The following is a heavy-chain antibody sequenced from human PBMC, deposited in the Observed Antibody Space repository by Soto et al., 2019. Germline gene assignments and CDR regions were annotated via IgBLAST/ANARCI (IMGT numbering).Heavy chain of an antibody. Sequence: KASETLSLTCTVSGGSISGHYWSWIRQPPGKGLEWIGYIFYSGDTNYNPSLRSRVTISVDTSRNQFSLKLSSVTTADTAMYYCARVGSSGWSPDYWGQGTLVTVSS. CDR1: GGSISGHY. D-gene: IGHD6-19*01. CDR3: ARVGSSGWSPDY. V-gene: IGHV4-59*11. J-gene: IGHJ4*02. CDR2: IFYSGDT.